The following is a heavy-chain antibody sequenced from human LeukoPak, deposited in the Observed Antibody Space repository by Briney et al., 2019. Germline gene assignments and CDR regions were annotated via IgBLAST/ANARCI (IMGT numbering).Heavy chain of an antibody. V-gene: IGHV3-23*01. J-gene: IGHJ4*02. CDR2: ISGSGGST. Sequence: GGSLRLSCAASGFTFSSYAMSWVRQAPGKGLEWVSAISGSGGSTYYADSVKGRFTISRDNSKNTLYLQMNSLRAEDTAVYYCARASEDYYDSSGYGNFDYWGQGTLVTVSS. CDR1: GFTFSSYA. CDR3: ARASEDYYDSSGYGNFDY. D-gene: IGHD3-22*01.